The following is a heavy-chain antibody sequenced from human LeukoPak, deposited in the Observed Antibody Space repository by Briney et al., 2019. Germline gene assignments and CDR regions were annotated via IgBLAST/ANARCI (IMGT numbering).Heavy chain of an antibody. CDR1: GYSISSSYY. V-gene: IGHV4-61*01. Sequence: SETLSLTCTVSGYSISSSYYWGWIRRPPGKGLEWIGYIYYSGSTNYNPSLKSRVTISVDTSKNQFSLKLSSVTAADTAVYYCARALAVYYDSSGPTLDYFDYWGQGTLVTVSS. CDR3: ARALAVYYDSSGPTLDYFDY. CDR2: IYYSGST. D-gene: IGHD3-22*01. J-gene: IGHJ4*02.